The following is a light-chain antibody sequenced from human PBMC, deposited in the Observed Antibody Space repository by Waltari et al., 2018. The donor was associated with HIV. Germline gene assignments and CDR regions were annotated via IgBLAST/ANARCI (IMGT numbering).Light chain of an antibody. V-gene: IGLV3-1*01. CDR3: QASDTWTV. Sequence: SYELTQPPSVSVSPGQTASITCSGDKLGDKYVSWYQPRPGQSPVLLIYQDTKRPSGIPECSSGSNAGNTATLTISGAQAMDESDYYWQASDTWTVFGGGTKLTVL. J-gene: IGLJ2*01. CDR2: QDT. CDR1: KLGDKY.